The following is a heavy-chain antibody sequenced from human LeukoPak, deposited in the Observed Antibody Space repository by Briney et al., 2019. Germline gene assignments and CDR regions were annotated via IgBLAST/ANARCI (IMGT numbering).Heavy chain of an antibody. CDR3: AARPGEVAVPYDY. V-gene: IGHV3-48*03. CDR1: GFIFSRFE. J-gene: IGHJ4*02. D-gene: IGHD2-15*01. CDR2: IDSGGTTIL. Sequence: GGSLRLSCAASGFIFSRFEMNWIRQAPGKGLEWISYIDSGGTTILYYADSVKGRFTISRDSSKNTLYLQMHSLRAEDTAVYYCAARPGEVAVPYDYWGQGTLVTVSS.